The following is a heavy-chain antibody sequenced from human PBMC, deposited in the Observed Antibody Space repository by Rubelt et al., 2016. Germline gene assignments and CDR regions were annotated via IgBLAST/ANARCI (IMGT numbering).Heavy chain of an antibody. Sequence: QLQLQESGPGLVKPSETLSLTCTVSGGSISSGGYSWSWIRQPPGKGLEWIGYIYYSGSTNYNPSLKSRGTISVDTSKNPVSLKLSSVTAADTALYYCARDYVRGENWFDPWGQGTLVTVSS. CDR3: ARDYVRGENWFDP. CDR2: IYYSGST. V-gene: IGHV4-61*08. J-gene: IGHJ5*02. D-gene: IGHD3-16*01. CDR1: GGSISSGGYS.